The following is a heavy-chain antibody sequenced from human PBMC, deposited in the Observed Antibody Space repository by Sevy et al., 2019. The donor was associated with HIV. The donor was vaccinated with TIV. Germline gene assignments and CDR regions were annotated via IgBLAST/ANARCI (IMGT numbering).Heavy chain of an antibody. V-gene: IGHV3-23*01. Sequence: GGSLRLSCAASGFTFSSYAMSWVRQAPGKGLEWVSGIGRSGDNTYYADSVRGRFSISRDNSKDTVYLQMNSLRADDTALYYCAKEWTQLSYWFGEFDYWGQGTLVTVSS. CDR2: IGRSGDNT. CDR1: GFTFSSYA. D-gene: IGHD3-10*01. J-gene: IGHJ4*02. CDR3: AKEWTQLSYWFGEFDY.